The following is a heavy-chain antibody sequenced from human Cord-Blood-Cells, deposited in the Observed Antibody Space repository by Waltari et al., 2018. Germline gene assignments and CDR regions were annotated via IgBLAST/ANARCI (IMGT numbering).Heavy chain of an antibody. D-gene: IGHD7-27*01. V-gene: IGHV4-4*07. CDR3: ARGPPMGLGTPFDI. Sequence: QVQLQESGPGLVKHSETLSLTCTVSGGYISSYSWSWIRQPAGKGLEGIGCIYTRGSTNYNPSLKSRVTMSVDTSKNQFSLKLSSVTAADTAVYYCARGPPMGLGTPFDIWGQGTMVTVSS. CDR2: IYTRGST. J-gene: IGHJ3*02. CDR1: GGYISSYS.